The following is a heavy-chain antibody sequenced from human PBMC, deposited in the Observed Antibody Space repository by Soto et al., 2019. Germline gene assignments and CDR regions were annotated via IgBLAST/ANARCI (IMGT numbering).Heavy chain of an antibody. Sequence: QVQVVQSRAEMKKPGASVKVSCKASGYTFTDYDINWVRQASGQGLEYMGWMSPESGNTGYAPQFQGRVTMTRNTSISTTYMELSSLRSEDTAVYYCEVTTGYWGQGTKVTVSS. CDR3: EVTTGY. J-gene: IGHJ4*02. V-gene: IGHV1-8*01. CDR1: GYTFTDYD. D-gene: IGHD2-21*02. CDR2: MSPESGNT.